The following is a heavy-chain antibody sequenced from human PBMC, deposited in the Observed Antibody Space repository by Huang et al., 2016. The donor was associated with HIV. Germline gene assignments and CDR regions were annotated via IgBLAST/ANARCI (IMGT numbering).Heavy chain of an antibody. CDR3: ASAKFSPDAFDI. J-gene: IGHJ3*02. CDR1: GGSISSGSYY. V-gene: IGHV4-61*09. Sequence: QVQLQESGPGLVKPSQNLSLTFTVSGGSISSGSYYWSWIRQPAGKGLEWIGHMYTSGSTNFNPSLKSRVTIFLDTSKNHFSLKLSSVTAADTAVYYCASAKFSPDAFDIWGQGTMVTVSS. CDR2: MYTSGST.